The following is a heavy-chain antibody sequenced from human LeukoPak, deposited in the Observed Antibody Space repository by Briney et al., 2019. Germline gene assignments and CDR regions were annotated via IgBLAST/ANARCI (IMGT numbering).Heavy chain of an antibody. J-gene: IGHJ4*02. CDR3: ARGSVVVVVAATRKPLDY. CDR1: GYTFTSYY. Sequence: ASVKVSCKASGYTFTSYYMHWVRQAPGQGLEWMGIINPSGGSTSYAQKFQGRVTMTRDTSTSTVYMELSSLRSEDTAVYYCARGSVVVVVAATRKPLDYWGQGTLVTVSS. CDR2: INPSGGST. D-gene: IGHD2-15*01. V-gene: IGHV1-46*01.